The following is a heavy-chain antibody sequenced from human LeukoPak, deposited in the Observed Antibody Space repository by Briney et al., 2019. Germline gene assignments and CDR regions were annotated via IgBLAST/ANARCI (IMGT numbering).Heavy chain of an antibody. V-gene: IGHV3-23*01. D-gene: IGHD6-13*01. CDR3: ASHSSGWYIYAFDI. CDR1: GFIFSSYA. CDR2: ISGSGYTI. Sequence: GGSLRLSCAASGFIFSSYAMNWVRQAPGKGLEWVSTISGSGYTIYYADSVKGRFTISRDNSKNTMHLQVNSLRAEDTAVYYCASHSSGWYIYAFDIWGQGTMVTVSS. J-gene: IGHJ3*02.